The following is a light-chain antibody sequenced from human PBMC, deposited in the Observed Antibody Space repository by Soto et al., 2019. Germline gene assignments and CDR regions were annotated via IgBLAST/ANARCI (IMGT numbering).Light chain of an antibody. V-gene: IGLV2-11*01. CDR3: CSLTTSHTYV. Sequence: QSVLTQPRSVSASPGQSVTVSCTGTSTNFDYYNFVSWYQHHPGKAPKLIIYDFVKRPSGVPDRFSGSKSGNTASLTISDLQAEDEADYYCCSLTTSHTYVFGSGTKVTVL. CDR1: STNFDYYNF. J-gene: IGLJ1*01. CDR2: DFV.